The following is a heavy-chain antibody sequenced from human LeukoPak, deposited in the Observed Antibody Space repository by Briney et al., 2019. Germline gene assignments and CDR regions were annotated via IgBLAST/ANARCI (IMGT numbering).Heavy chain of an antibody. CDR3: AGSVEMATSIDY. Sequence: SETLSLTCTVSGGSISSYYWSRIRQPPGKGLEWIGYIYTSGSTNYNPSLKRRFTISVDTSKNQLALKLSSVTAADTAVYYCAGSVEMATSIDYWGQGTLVTVSS. J-gene: IGHJ4*02. D-gene: IGHD5-24*01. CDR2: IYTSGST. V-gene: IGHV4-4*09. CDR1: GGSISSYY.